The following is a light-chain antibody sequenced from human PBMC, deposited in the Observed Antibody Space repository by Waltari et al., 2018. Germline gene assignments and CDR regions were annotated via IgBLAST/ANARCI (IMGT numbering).Light chain of an antibody. Sequence: DIQMTQSPCSLSASVGDRATVTCRASQGINSYLAWFQQKPGKAPRSLIYDASTLYTGVSANFSGSGSGTDFTLTISSLQPEDIGTYYCQQYKIFPPTFGGGTKVEIK. V-gene: IGKV1-16*02. CDR1: QGINSY. CDR2: DAS. CDR3: QQYKIFPPT. J-gene: IGKJ4*02.